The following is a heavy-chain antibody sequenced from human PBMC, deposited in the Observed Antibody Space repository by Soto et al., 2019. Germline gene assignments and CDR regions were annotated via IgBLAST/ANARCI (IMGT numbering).Heavy chain of an antibody. CDR3: ARDAVGWSSPLDY. J-gene: IGHJ4*02. CDR2: IKQDGSEK. CDR1: GFTFSSYW. D-gene: IGHD6-19*01. V-gene: IGHV3-7*03. Sequence: PGGSLRLSCAASGFTFSSYWMSWVRQAPGKGLEWVANIKQDGSEKYYVDSVKGRFTISRDNAKNSLYLQMNSLRAEDTAVYYCARDAVGWSSPLDYWGQGTLVTVSS.